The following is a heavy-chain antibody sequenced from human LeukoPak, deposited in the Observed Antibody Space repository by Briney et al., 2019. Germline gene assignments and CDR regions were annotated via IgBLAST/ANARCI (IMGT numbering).Heavy chain of an antibody. D-gene: IGHD6-13*01. J-gene: IGHJ4*02. CDR2: IIPIFGTA. V-gene: IGHV1-69*01. Sequence: SAKVSCKASGGTFSSYAISWVRQAPGQGLEWMGGIIPIFGTANYAQKFQGRVTITADESTSTAYMELSSLRSEDTAVYYCARAGIAAAGTLDYWGQGTLVTVSS. CDR1: GGTFSSYA. CDR3: ARAGIAAAGTLDY.